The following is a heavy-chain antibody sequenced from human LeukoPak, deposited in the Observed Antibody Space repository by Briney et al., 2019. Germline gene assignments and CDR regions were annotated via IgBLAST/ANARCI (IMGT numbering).Heavy chain of an antibody. CDR3: ARDRTYCSSTSCTRLGMDV. Sequence: PGGSLRLSCEVSGFTFTRYGMHWVRQAPGKGLEWVAVVWHDGSDNAYADSVKGRFTISRDDTKNMLYLQMNSLRAEATALYYCARDRTYCSSTSCTRLGMDVWGQGTTVTVSS. J-gene: IGHJ6*02. V-gene: IGHV3-33*01. CDR1: GFTFTRYG. D-gene: IGHD2-2*01. CDR2: VWHDGSDN.